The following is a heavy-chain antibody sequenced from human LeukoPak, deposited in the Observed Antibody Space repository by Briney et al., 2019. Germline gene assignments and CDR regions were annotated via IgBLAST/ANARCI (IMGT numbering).Heavy chain of an antibody. D-gene: IGHD3-3*01. CDR3: AKRQFGSGYPN. CDR2: ISYSGST. J-gene: IGHJ4*02. CDR1: GGSISSYSDY. V-gene: IGHV4-39*07. Sequence: SETLSLTCTVSGGSISSYSDYWGWIRQPPGKGLEWIASISYSGSTYYNPSLKSRVTISLDTSKNQFSLKLSSVTAADTAVYYCAKRQFGSGYPNWGQGTLVTVSS.